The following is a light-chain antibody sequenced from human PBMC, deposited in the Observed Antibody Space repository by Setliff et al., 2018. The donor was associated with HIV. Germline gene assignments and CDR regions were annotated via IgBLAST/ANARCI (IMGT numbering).Light chain of an antibody. J-gene: IGLJ1*01. CDR1: NSDIGGYNY. CDR3: SSYTSSSTDV. Sequence: QSVLAQPASVSGSPGQSITISCTGTNSDIGGYNYVSWYQQHPGKAPKLVIYEVNYRPSGVSDRFSGAKSGITASLTISGLQAEDEADYYCSSYTSSSTDVFGTGTRSPS. CDR2: EVN. V-gene: IGLV2-14*01.